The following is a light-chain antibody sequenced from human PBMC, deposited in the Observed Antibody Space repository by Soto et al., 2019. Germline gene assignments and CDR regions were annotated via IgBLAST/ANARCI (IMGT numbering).Light chain of an antibody. CDR1: SSDVGGYNY. J-gene: IGLJ1*01. V-gene: IGLV2-8*01. CDR2: DVS. CDR3: SSYAGSNNLV. Sequence: QSALTQPSSASGSLGQSVTISCTGTSSDVGGYNYVSWYQQHPGKAPKLLIYDVSHRPSGVPDRFSGSKSGNTASLTVSGLQAEDEVDYYCSSYAGSNNLVFGTGTKVTVL.